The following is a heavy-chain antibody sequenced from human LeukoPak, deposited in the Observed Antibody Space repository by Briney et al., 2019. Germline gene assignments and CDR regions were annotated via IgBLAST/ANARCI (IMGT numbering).Heavy chain of an antibody. Sequence: GGSLRLSCAASGFTFSTSWMNWVRQAPGKGLEWGSAISGSGGSTYYADSVKGRFTISRDNSKNTLYLQMNSLRAEDTAVYYCAKPIHRGEGAFDIWGQGTMVTVSS. CDR3: AKPIHRGEGAFDI. V-gene: IGHV3-23*01. CDR1: GFTFSTSW. J-gene: IGHJ3*02. CDR2: ISGSGGST. D-gene: IGHD3-16*01.